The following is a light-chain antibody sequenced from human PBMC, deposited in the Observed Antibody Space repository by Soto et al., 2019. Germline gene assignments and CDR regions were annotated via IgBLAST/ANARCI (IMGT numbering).Light chain of an antibody. CDR3: QQYNSYPIP. V-gene: IGKV1-5*03. J-gene: IGKJ5*01. CDR1: QRFSSW. CDR2: TAS. Sequence: DIQMTQSPSTLPASVRDRVTITCRASQRFSSWLAWYQQKPGKAPKLLIYTASSLEIGVPSRFSGTGSGTEFTLPISSLQPDDFATYYCQQYNSYPIPFGQGTRLQIQ.